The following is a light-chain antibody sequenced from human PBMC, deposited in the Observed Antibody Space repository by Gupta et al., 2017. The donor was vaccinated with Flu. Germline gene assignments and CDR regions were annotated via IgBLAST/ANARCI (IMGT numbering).Light chain of an antibody. Sequence: DIQMTQSPSTLSASVGDKVTFTCRASQSISRWLAWYQQKPGRAPKLLIFKTSTLESGVPSRFSGRGSGTEFTLTISSLQPDDFAIYYCQHSRTFGQGTXLEI. J-gene: IGKJ2*01. CDR3: QHSRT. V-gene: IGKV1-5*03. CDR2: KTS. CDR1: QSISRW.